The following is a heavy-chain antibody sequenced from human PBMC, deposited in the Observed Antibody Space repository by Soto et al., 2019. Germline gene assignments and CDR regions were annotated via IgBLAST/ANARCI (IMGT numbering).Heavy chain of an antibody. V-gene: IGHV1-2*06. CDR1: VYTFTGYY. Sequence: QVQLVQSGAEVKKPGASVKVSCKASVYTFTGYYLHWVRQAPGQALEWMWRIHPNSGGTNYAQRVQGSVTMTRDTSINTVYMELSRLTSDDTAVYFCARLKDDFYFHHWGQGSMVTVSS. CDR2: IHPNSGGT. CDR3: ARLKDDFYFHH. D-gene: IGHD1-1*01. J-gene: IGHJ4*02.